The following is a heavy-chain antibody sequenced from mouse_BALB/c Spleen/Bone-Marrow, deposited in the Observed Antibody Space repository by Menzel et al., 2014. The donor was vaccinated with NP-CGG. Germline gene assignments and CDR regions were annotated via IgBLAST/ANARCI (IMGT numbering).Heavy chain of an antibody. V-gene: IGHV1-4*01. CDR1: GYSFTSFT. D-gene: IGHD2-3*01. Sequence: VMLVESGAELARPGASVMMSCKASGYSFTSFTMRWLKQRPGQGLEWIAYIVPSSAYSNYNQKFKDKATLSADRSSSTAYMQLSSLTSEDSAVYYCAREGSYDGCSGHFDFWGPGTTLTVSS. J-gene: IGHJ2*01. CDR3: AREGSYDGCSGHFDF. CDR2: IVPSSAYS.